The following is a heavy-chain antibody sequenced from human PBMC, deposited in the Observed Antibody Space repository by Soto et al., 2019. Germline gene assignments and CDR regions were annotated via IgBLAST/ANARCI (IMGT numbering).Heavy chain of an antibody. J-gene: IGHJ5*02. CDR3: ARERIAAAGKNWFGP. CDR1: GYTFSGYY. D-gene: IGHD6-13*01. Sequence: ASVKVSCKASGYTFSGYYMHWVRQAPGQGLEWMGWINPNSGGTNYAQKFQGWVTMTRDTSISTAYMELSRLRSDDTAVYYCARERIAAAGKNWFGPWGQGTLVTVSS. V-gene: IGHV1-2*04. CDR2: INPNSGGT.